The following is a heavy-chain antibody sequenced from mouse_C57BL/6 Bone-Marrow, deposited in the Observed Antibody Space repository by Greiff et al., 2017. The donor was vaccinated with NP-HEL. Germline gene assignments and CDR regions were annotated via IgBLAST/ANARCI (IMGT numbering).Heavy chain of an antibody. CDR3: ARKARGCAY. Sequence: DVQLQESGPELVKPGACVKISCKASGYSFTGYYMNWVKQSPEKSLEWIGELNPSTGGTPYNQKFKAKATLTVDKPSSTDYLQHTSLTSTDSAVSYSARKARGCAYCGQGTLVTVSA. J-gene: IGHJ3*01. CDR2: LNPSTGGT. CDR1: GYSFTGYY. V-gene: IGHV1-42*01.